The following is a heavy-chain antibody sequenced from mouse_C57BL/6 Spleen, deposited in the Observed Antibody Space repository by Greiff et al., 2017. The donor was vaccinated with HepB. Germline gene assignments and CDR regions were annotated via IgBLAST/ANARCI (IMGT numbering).Heavy chain of an antibody. CDR2: IYPGSGNT. J-gene: IGHJ1*03. CDR3: ARAPYWYFDV. CDR1: GYTFTDYY. Sequence: QVQLKQSGAELVRPGASVKLSCKASGYTFTDYYINWVKQRPGQGLEWIARIYPGSGNTYYNEKFKGKATLTAEKSSSTAYMQLSSLTSEDSAVYFCARAPYWYFDVWGTGTTVTVSS. V-gene: IGHV1-76*01.